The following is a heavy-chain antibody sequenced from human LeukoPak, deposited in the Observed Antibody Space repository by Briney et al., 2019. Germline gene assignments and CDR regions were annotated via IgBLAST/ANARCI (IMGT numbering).Heavy chain of an antibody. CDR3: ARMVRGRGYYYYYMDV. V-gene: IGHV4-38-2*02. CDR1: GYSISSGYY. CDR2: IYHSGSA. J-gene: IGHJ6*03. D-gene: IGHD3-10*01. Sequence: SETLSLTCTVSGYSISSGYYWGWIRQPPGKGLEWIGSIYHSGSAYYNPSLKSRVTISVDRSKNQFSLKLSSVTAADTAVYYCARMVRGRGYYYYYMDVWGKGTTVTVSS.